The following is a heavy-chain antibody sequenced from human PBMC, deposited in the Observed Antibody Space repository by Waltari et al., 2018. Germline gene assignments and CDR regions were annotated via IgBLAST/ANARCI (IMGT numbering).Heavy chain of an antibody. D-gene: IGHD6-19*01. Sequence: QVQLQQWGAGLLKPSETLSLTCAVYGGSFSGYYWSWIRQPPGKGLEWIGEINHSGSTTYNPALKIRVTISVDTSKNQFSLKLSSVTAADTAVYYCARENSSRDDYWGQGTLFTVSS. CDR2: INHSGST. V-gene: IGHV4-34*01. CDR3: ARENSSRDDY. CDR1: GGSFSGYY. J-gene: IGHJ4*02.